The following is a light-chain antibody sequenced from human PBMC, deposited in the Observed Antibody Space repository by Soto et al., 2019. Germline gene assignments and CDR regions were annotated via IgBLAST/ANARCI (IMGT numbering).Light chain of an antibody. CDR2: EVT. Sequence: QSVLTQPASVSGSPGQSITISCTGTSSDVGGYNYVSWYQQHPGKAPKLITYEVTNRPSGVSIRFSGSKSGNTASLAISGLQADDEADYYCSSYTSSSTLVFGGGTKLTVL. V-gene: IGLV2-14*01. CDR3: SSYTSSSTLV. CDR1: SSDVGGYNY. J-gene: IGLJ3*02.